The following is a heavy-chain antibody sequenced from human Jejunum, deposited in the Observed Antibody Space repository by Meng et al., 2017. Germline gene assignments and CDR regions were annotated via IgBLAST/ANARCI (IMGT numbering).Heavy chain of an antibody. CDR1: GYTFTNYG. J-gene: IGHJ4*02. Sequence: QVQLVQSGAEGKKAGAALKVYCKASGYTFTNYGINWVRQAPGQGLEWMAWISADNGNAKYAQNLQDRVTLTTETSTTTAYMELRNLRSDDTAVYYCTRGGMTSETTFFLHWGQGTLVTVSS. D-gene: IGHD3-3*02. CDR3: TRGGMTSETTFFLH. V-gene: IGHV1-18*01. CDR2: ISADNGNA.